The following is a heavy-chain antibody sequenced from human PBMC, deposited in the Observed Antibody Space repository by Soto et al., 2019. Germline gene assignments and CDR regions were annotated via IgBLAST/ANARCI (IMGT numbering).Heavy chain of an antibody. CDR3: AKDHLPTTVTTPWFDP. J-gene: IGHJ5*02. V-gene: IGHV3-30*18. Sequence: QVQLVGSGGGVVQPGRSLRLSCAASGFTFSNHGMHWVRQAPGKGLEWVAVISYDGSNKYYADSVKGRFTISRDNSENTLYLHMDSLRAEDTAVYYCAKDHLPTTVTTPWFDPWGQGTLVTVSS. CDR2: ISYDGSNK. CDR1: GFTFSNHG. D-gene: IGHD4-17*01.